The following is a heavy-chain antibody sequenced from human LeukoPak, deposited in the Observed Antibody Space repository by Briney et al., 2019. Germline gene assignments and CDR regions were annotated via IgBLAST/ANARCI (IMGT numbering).Heavy chain of an antibody. Sequence: PGGSLRLSCAGSDFIFSAYTMNWVRQAPGKGLEWVSYISSSGSTIYYADSVKGRFTISRDNAKNSLYLQMNSLRTEDTAVYFCARVMNDYGDYVFDYWGQGTLVTVSS. CDR2: ISSSGSTI. CDR3: ARVMNDYGDYVFDY. D-gene: IGHD4-17*01. CDR1: DFIFSAYT. J-gene: IGHJ4*02. V-gene: IGHV3-48*04.